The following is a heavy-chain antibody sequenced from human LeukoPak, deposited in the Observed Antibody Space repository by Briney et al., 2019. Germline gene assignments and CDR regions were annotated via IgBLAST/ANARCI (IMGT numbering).Heavy chain of an antibody. D-gene: IGHD2-15*01. CDR1: GGSISSGSYY. V-gene: IGHV4-61*02. CDR2: IYTSGST. Sequence: SETLSLTCTVSGGSISSGSYYWSWIRQPAGKGLEWIGRIYTSGSTNYNPSLKSRVTISVDTSKNQFSLKLSSVTAADTAVYYCARGTEGYCSGGSCYYYYYYMDVWGKGTTVTISS. CDR3: ARGTEGYCSGGSCYYYYYYMDV. J-gene: IGHJ6*03.